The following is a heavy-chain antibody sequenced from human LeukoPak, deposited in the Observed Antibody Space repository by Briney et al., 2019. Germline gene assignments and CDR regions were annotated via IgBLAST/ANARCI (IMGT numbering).Heavy chain of an antibody. CDR3: ARSRGAAYYYWYFDL. D-gene: IGHD1-26*01. J-gene: IGHJ2*01. CDR2: ISAYNGNT. V-gene: IGHV1-18*01. Sequence: ASVKVSCTASGYTFTSYGISWVRQAPGQGLEWMGWISAYNGNTNYAQKFQGRVTMTRDTSISTAYMELSRLRSDDTAVYYCARSRGAAYYYWYFDLWGRGTLVTVSS. CDR1: GYTFTSYG.